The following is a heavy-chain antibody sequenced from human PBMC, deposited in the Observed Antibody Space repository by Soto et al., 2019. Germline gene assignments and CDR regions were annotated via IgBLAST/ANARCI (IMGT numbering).Heavy chain of an antibody. Sequence: GGSLRLSCAASGFTVSSNYMSWVRQAPGKGLEWVSVIYSGGSTYYADSVKGRFTISRHNSKNTLYLQMNSLRAEDTAVYYCARGYCSGGSCGHMGVWGKGTTVTVSS. CDR2: IYSGGST. J-gene: IGHJ6*03. CDR3: ARGYCSGGSCGHMGV. V-gene: IGHV3-53*04. CDR1: GFTVSSNY. D-gene: IGHD2-15*01.